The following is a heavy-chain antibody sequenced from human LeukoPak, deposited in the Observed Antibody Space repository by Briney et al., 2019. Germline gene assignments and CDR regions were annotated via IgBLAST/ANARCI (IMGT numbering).Heavy chain of an antibody. CDR3: AAYPNYGDYSRAFDI. Sequence: GASVKVSCKASGFTFTSSAMQWVRQARGQRLEWIGWIVVGSGNTNYAQKFQERVTITRDMSTSTAYMELSSLRSEDTAVYYCAAYPNYGDYSRAFDIWAQGTMVTVSS. V-gene: IGHV1-58*02. CDR1: GFTFTSSA. J-gene: IGHJ3*02. CDR2: IVVGSGNT. D-gene: IGHD4-17*01.